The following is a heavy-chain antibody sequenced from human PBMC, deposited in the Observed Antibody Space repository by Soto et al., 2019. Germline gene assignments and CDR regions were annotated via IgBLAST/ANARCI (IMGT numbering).Heavy chain of an antibody. CDR3: ARANLGLPYYGMDV. V-gene: IGHV4-59*01. CDR2: IYYSGST. CDR1: GGSISSYY. Sequence: PSETLSLTCTVSGGSISSYYWSWIRQPPGKGLEWIGYIYYSGSTNYNPSLKSRVTISVDTSKNQFSLKLSSVTAADTAVYYCARANLGLPYYGMDVWGQGTTVTVSS. D-gene: IGHD3-10*01. J-gene: IGHJ6*02.